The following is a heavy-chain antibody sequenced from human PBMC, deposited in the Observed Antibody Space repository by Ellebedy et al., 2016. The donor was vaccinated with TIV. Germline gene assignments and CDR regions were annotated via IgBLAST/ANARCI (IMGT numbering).Heavy chain of an antibody. Sequence: SVKVSXKASGGTFSSYAISWVRQAPGQGLEWMGGIIPIFGTANYAQKFQGRVTITADKSTSTAYMELRSLRSDDTAVYYCARSRWFGEPCPYTRWGQGTLVTVSS. CDR1: GGTFSSYA. V-gene: IGHV1-69*06. CDR2: IIPIFGTA. CDR3: ARSRWFGEPCPYTR. D-gene: IGHD3-10*01. J-gene: IGHJ4*02.